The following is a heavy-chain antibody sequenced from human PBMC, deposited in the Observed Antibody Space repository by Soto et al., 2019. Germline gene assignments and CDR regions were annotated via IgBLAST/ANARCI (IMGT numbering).Heavy chain of an antibody. J-gene: IGHJ3*02. CDR3: AREGTGGGFDI. Sequence: EVQLEESGGGLVQRGGSLRLSCAASGFVFSSFDMHWVRHTTGAGLEWVSVIANTGDPYYSDSVKGRFTISRDNAKNALYLQMNSLRVCDSAMYYCAREGTGGGFDIWGQGTKVTVSS. CDR1: GFVFSSFD. V-gene: IGHV3-13*05. CDR2: IANTGDP. D-gene: IGHD1-1*01.